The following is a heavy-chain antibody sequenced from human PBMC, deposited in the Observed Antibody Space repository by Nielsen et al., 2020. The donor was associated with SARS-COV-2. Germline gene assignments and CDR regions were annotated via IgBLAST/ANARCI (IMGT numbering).Heavy chain of an antibody. CDR2: IIPILGIA. CDR3: ASGSIAAAGTDNWFDP. J-gene: IGHJ5*02. V-gene: IGHV1-69*10. CDR1: GGTFSSYA. D-gene: IGHD6-13*01. Sequence: SVKVSCKASGGTFSSYAISWVRPAPGQGLEWMGGIIPILGIANYAQKSQGRVTITADKSTSTAYMELSSLRSEDTAVYYCASGSIAAAGTDNWFDPWGQGTLVTVSS.